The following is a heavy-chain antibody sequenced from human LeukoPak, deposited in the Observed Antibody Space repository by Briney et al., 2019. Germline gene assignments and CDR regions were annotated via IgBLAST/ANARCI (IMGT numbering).Heavy chain of an antibody. Sequence: ASMKVSCTASGYTFTSYGISWVRQAPGQGLEWMGWISAYNGNTNYAQKLQGRVTMTTDTSTSTAYMELRSLRSDDTAVYYCARDTYGSGSYYNVQGDYWGQGTLVTVSS. V-gene: IGHV1-18*01. CDR2: ISAYNGNT. CDR3: ARDTYGSGSYYNVQGDY. D-gene: IGHD3-10*01. J-gene: IGHJ4*02. CDR1: GYTFTSYG.